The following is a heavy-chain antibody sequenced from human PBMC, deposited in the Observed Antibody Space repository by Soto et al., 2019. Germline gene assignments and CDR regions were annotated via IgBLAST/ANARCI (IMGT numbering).Heavy chain of an antibody. J-gene: IGHJ2*01. CDR1: GGSITIGAYY. V-gene: IGHV4-31*03. CDR3: ARVNTLDPRTNRHYDF. D-gene: IGHD3-10*01. CDR2: IYRTGNT. Sequence: QVQLQDSGPGLVKPSETLSLTCSVSGGSITIGAYYWAWIRRQPAKGLEWIGYIYRTGNTYYHPSLPNRAFLSVDTSKNQFSLTLNSVTAADTAVYYCARVNTLDPRTNRHYDFWGRGTLVSVSS.